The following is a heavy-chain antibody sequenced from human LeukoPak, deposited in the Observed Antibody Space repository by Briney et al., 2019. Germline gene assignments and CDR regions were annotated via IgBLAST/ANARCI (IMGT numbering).Heavy chain of an antibody. CDR2: INSDGSST. J-gene: IGHJ5*02. CDR1: GFTFSSYW. V-gene: IGHV3-74*01. Sequence: GGSLRLSCAASGFTFSSYWMHWVRQAPGKGLVWVSRINSDGSSTNYAGSVKGRFTISRDNARNTLYLQMNSLGAEDTAVYYCARPKYSGNYYVNNWFDPWGQGTLVTVSS. D-gene: IGHD1-26*01. CDR3: ARPKYSGNYYVNNWFDP.